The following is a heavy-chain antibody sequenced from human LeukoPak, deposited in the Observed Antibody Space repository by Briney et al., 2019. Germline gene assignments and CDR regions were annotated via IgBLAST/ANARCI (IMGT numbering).Heavy chain of an antibody. CDR2: ISYDGSNK. J-gene: IGHJ4*02. D-gene: IGHD6-19*01. Sequence: QPGRSLRLSCAASGFTFSSYAMHWVRQAPGKGLEWVAVISYDGSNKYYADSVKGRFTISRDNSKNTLYLQMNSLRAEDTAVYYCARDYAQWLASGIGYWGQGTLVTVSS. CDR1: GFTFSSYA. V-gene: IGHV3-30-3*01. CDR3: ARDYAQWLASGIGY.